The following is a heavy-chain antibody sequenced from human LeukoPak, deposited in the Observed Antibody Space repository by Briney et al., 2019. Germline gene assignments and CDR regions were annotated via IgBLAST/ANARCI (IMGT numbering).Heavy chain of an antibody. CDR3: AMQHSSGYYNWFDP. J-gene: IGHJ5*02. V-gene: IGHV4-4*07. CDR1: GGSISSYY. D-gene: IGHD3-22*01. Sequence: PSETLSLTCTVSGGSISSYYWSRIRQPAGKGLEWIGRIYTSGTTNYNPSLKSRLTMSVDTSKNQFSLKLSSVTAADTAMYYCAMQHSSGYYNWFDPWGQGTLVTVSS. CDR2: IYTSGTT.